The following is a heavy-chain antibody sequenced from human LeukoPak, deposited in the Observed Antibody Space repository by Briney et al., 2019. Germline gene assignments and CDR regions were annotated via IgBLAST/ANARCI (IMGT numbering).Heavy chain of an antibody. J-gene: IGHJ3*01. CDR3: TRGGRMGALDF. CDR1: GFIFGTFW. V-gene: IGHV3-7*01. Sequence: PGGSLRLSCAPSGFIFGTFWMTWVPEAPGGALEWVANIKEDGSERFYVDSVEGRCNIYRDNVKNSLDLHMNALRVEDTAIYYCTRGGRMGALDFWGQGAMVTVSS. CDR2: IKEDGSER. D-gene: IGHD3-16*01.